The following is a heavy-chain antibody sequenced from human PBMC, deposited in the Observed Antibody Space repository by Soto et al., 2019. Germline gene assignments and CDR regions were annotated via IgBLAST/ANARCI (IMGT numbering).Heavy chain of an antibody. CDR3: ARATGTLRSRNCDY. CDR1: GGSFSGYY. CDR2: IYHTGST. D-gene: IGHD1-1*01. Sequence: SETLSLTCAVYGGSFSGYYWSWIRQPPGKGLEWIGSIYHTGSTYYSKSLRSRLTMSVDTAKSQFSLRLTSVTAADTAVYYCARATGTLRSRNCDYWGQGSLVTVSS. J-gene: IGHJ4*02. V-gene: IGHV4-34*10.